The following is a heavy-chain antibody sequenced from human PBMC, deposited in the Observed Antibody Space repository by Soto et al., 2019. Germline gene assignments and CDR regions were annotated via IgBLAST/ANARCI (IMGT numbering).Heavy chain of an antibody. CDR3: ERDLVATGQAFDI. D-gene: IGHD5-12*01. CDR1: GYTFTSYG. CDR2: ISAYNGNT. V-gene: IGHV1-18*01. Sequence: GASVKVSCKASGYTFTSYGISWVRQAPGQGLEWMGWISAYNGNTNYAQKLQGRVTMTTDTSTSKAYMELRSLRSDDTAVFYCERDLVATGQAFDIWGKGTMVTVSS. J-gene: IGHJ3*02.